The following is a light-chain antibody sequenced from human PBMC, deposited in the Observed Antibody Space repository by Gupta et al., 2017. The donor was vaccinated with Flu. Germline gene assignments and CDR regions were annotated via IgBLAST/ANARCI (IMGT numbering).Light chain of an antibody. CDR1: NIGSKS. CDR2: DDR. CDR3: QVWDSSSGGV. J-gene: IGLJ3*02. Sequence: SYVLTQLPSVSVAPGQTARITCGGNNIGSKSVHWYQQKPGQAPVLVVYDDRDRPSGIPERFSGSNSGNTATLTISRVEAGDEADDYCQVWDSSSGGVFGGGTKLTVL. V-gene: IGLV3-21*02.